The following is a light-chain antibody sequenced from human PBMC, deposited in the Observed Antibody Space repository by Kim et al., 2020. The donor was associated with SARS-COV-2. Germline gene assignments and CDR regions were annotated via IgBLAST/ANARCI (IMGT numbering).Light chain of an antibody. CDR1: SISLQS. CDR2: YDT. V-gene: IGLV3-21*04. CDR3: QVWDTGSDHPI. J-gene: IGLJ2*01. Sequence: APGKPARSTCGENSISLQSVLWYQQKPGQAPVLVIYYDTDRPSGIPERFSGSNSGNTATLTISRVEAGDEADYYCQVWDTGSDHPIFGGGTQLTVL.